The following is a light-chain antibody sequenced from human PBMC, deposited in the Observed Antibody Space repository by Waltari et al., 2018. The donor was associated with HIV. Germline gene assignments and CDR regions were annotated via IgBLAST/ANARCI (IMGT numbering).Light chain of an antibody. J-gene: IGKJ1*01. CDR1: PDISIY. Sequence: DIQMTQSPTSLSASVGDRVTITCRATPDISIYLAWFQQNPGKAPKSLIYGASSLQSGVPSKFSGSGSGTDFTLTISSLQAEDFATYYCQQYKGYPHTFGQGTKVEIK. CDR2: GAS. V-gene: IGKV1-16*02. CDR3: QQYKGYPHT.